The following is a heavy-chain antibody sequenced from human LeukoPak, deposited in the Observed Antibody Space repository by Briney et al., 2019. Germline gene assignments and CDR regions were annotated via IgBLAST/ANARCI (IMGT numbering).Heavy chain of an antibody. Sequence: GGSLRLSCAASGFTFSTYWMHWVRQAPGKGLVWVSRISSDGSNTNYAGSVKGRFTISRDNSKNTLYLQMNSLRAEDTAVYYCAKDRVGATLYFDYWGQGTLVTVSS. V-gene: IGHV3-74*01. CDR2: ISSDGSNT. CDR1: GFTFSTYW. CDR3: AKDRVGATLYFDY. D-gene: IGHD1-26*01. J-gene: IGHJ4*02.